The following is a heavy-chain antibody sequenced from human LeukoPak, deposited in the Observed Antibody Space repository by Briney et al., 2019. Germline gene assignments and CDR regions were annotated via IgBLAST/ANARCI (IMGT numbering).Heavy chain of an antibody. D-gene: IGHD5-12*01. CDR3: ARLRLGAFDI. CDR2: INPNSGGT. J-gene: IGHJ3*02. V-gene: IGHV1-2*02. Sequence: QXXXXGXEWMGWINPNSGGTNYAQKFQGRVSMTRDTSISTAYMELSRLRSDDTAVYYCARLRLGAFDIWGQGTMVTVSS.